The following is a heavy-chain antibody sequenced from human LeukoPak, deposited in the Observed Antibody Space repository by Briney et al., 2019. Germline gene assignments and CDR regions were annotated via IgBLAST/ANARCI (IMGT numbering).Heavy chain of an antibody. CDR1: GGSFSSEA. J-gene: IGHJ4*02. CDR2: IIPIFGTA. V-gene: IGHV1-69*05. CDR3: GRKAGDCGANSCYSIDY. Sequence: SVKVSCKAFGGSFSSEAISWVRQAPGQGLEWMGGIIPIFGTANYVQKFQGRVTITTDESTSTAYMEVSSLRSEDTAVYYCGRKAGDCGANSCYSIDYWGQGTLVTVSS. D-gene: IGHD2-15*01.